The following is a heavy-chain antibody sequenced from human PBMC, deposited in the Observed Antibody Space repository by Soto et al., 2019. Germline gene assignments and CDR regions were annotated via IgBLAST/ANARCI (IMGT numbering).Heavy chain of an antibody. CDR3: ALMLYTEEGVGLDV. CDR2: VSRRSENF. V-gene: IGHV3-21*01. CDR1: GFIFSDYT. J-gene: IGHJ6*02. Sequence: VHLVESGGGRVKPGGSLRLSCAASGFIFSDYTINWVRQAPGKGLEWVSSVSRRSENFLYADSVKGRFTISRDTAKNSVSLQMNSLRAADTALYYCALMLYTEEGVGLDVWGQGTTVTVS. D-gene: IGHD2-8*01.